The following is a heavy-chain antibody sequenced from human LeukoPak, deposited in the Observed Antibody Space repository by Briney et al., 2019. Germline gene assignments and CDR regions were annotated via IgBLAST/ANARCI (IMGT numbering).Heavy chain of an antibody. CDR2: ISYDGSNK. CDR1: GFTFSSYA. V-gene: IGHV3-30*04. Sequence: GGSLRLSCAASGFTFSSYAMHWVRQAPGKGLEWVAVISYDGSNKYYADSVKGRFTISRDNSKNTLYLQMNSLRAEDTAVYYCAKDGSGSYYKDYYYYMDVWGKGTTVTVSS. D-gene: IGHD3-10*01. CDR3: AKDGSGSYYKDYYYYMDV. J-gene: IGHJ6*03.